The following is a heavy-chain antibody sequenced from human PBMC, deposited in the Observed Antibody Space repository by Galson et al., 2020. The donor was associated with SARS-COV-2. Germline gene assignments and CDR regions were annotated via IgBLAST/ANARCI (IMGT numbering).Heavy chain of an antibody. CDR2: ISAYNGNT. Sequence: ASVKVSCKASGYTFTSYGISWVRQAPGQGLEWMGWISAYNGNTNYAQKLQGRVTMTTDTSTSTAYMELRSLRSDDTAVYYCAREADPQLYYYDSSGYGGMDGWGQGTTVTVSS. CDR1: GYTFTSYG. J-gene: IGHJ6*02. CDR3: AREADPQLYYYDSSGYGGMDG. D-gene: IGHD3-22*01. V-gene: IGHV1-18*01.